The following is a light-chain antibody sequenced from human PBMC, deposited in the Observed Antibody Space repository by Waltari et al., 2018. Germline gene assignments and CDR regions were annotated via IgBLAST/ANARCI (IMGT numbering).Light chain of an antibody. CDR1: SSDGGSYLS. CDR2: DLT. Sequence: QSALTQPPSVSASPGQSVTISCTSTSSDGGSYLSVSWYQQRPGEAPRLMIYDLTHPPSGVPDRSSGSKSGNTASLTISGLQAEDEAEYYCCSDADGNTYLFGTGTKVTVL. V-gene: IGLV2-11*01. J-gene: IGLJ1*01. CDR3: CSDADGNTYL.